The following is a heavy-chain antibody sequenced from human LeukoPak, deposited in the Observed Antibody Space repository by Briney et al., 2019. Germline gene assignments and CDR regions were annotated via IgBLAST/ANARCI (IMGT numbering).Heavy chain of an antibody. D-gene: IGHD2-21*02. CDR3: ANLTH. J-gene: IGHJ4*02. V-gene: IGHV3-48*02. CDR2: ISRTGNIV. CDR1: GFTFSNYS. Sequence: GGSLRLSCAASGFTFSNYSMHWVRQAPGKGLEWVSYISRTGNIVYYADSVKGRFTISRDNAKDSLFLQMDSLRDEDTAVYYCANLTHWGQGILVTVSS.